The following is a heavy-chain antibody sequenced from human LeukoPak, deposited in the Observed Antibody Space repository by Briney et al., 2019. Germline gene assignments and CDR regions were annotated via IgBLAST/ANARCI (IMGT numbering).Heavy chain of an antibody. D-gene: IGHD2-21*01. CDR2: IHQSGST. CDR1: GGSFGTHS. J-gene: IGHJ6*02. Sequence: SETLSLTCAIYGGSFGTHSWTWIRQPPGKGLEWVGEIHQSGSTDYNPSLRSRVIISVDTSKNQFSVRLRSVTAADTAMYFCTRGNMSPGSFHGMDVWGQGTMVT. V-gene: IGHV4-34*01. CDR3: TRGNMSPGSFHGMDV.